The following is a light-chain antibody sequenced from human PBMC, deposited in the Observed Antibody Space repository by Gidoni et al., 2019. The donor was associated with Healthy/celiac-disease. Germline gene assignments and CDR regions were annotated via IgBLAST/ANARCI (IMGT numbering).Light chain of an antibody. Sequence: QSVLTQPHSVSGAPGQRVTISCTGSSPNIGAGYEVHWYQQLPGTAPKLLIYGNSNRPSGVPDRFSGSKSGTSASLAITGLQAEDEADYYCQSYDSSLSGVVFGGGTKLTVL. CDR3: QSYDSSLSGVV. V-gene: IGLV1-40*01. J-gene: IGLJ2*01. CDR1: SPNIGAGYE. CDR2: GNS.